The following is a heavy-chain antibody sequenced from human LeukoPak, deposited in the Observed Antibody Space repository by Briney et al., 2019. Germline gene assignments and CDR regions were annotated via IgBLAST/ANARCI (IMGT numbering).Heavy chain of an antibody. CDR3: ARVAYDSDWFDP. CDR1: GYTFTGYY. CDR2: INPNSGGT. Sequence: ASVKVSCKASGYTFTGYYMHWVRQALGQGLEWMGWINPNSGGTNYAQKFQGRVTMTRDTSISTAYMELSRLRSDDTAVYYCARVAYDSDWFDPWGQGTLVTVSS. D-gene: IGHD3-9*01. V-gene: IGHV1-2*02. J-gene: IGHJ5*02.